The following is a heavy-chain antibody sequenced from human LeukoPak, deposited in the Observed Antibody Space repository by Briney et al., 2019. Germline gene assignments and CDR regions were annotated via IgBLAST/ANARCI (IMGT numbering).Heavy chain of an antibody. Sequence: GGSLRLSCAASGFTFSDYYMSWIRQAPGKGLEWVSYISSSGSTIYYADSVKGRFTISRDNAKNSLYLQMNSLRAEDTAVYYCARDVVWFVPGRVTGTTPYSDYWGQGTLVTVSS. J-gene: IGHJ4*02. V-gene: IGHV3-11*01. CDR2: ISSSGSTI. CDR3: ARDVVWFVPGRVTGTTPYSDY. D-gene: IGHD1-7*01. CDR1: GFTFSDYY.